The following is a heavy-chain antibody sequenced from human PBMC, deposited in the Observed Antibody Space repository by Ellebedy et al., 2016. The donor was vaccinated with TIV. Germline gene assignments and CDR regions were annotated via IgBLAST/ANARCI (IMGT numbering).Heavy chain of an antibody. D-gene: IGHD4-23*01. CDR3: AKALYGGNF. CDR2: ISGGGST. V-gene: IGHV3-23*01. CDR1: GFTFSTYA. J-gene: IGHJ4*02. Sequence: AGSLRLSXAASGFTFSTYAMSWVRQAPGKGLEWVSGISGGGSTSYADSVKGRFTISRDNSKNKLSLQMNSLRAEDTAVYYCAKALYGGNFWGQGTLVTVSS.